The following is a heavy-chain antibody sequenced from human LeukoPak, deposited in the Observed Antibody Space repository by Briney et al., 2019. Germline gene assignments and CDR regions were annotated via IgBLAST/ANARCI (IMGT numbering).Heavy chain of an antibody. CDR3: AKDHLYTTVVTGAPDY. J-gene: IGHJ4*02. V-gene: IGHV3-30*18. CDR1: GFTFSSYG. Sequence: GGSLRLSCAASGFTFSSYGMHWVRQAPGKGLEWVAVISYDGSNKYYADSVKGRFTISRDNSKNTLYLQMNSLRAEDTAVYYCAKDHLYTTVVTGAPDYWGQGTLVTVSS. CDR2: ISYDGSNK. D-gene: IGHD4-23*01.